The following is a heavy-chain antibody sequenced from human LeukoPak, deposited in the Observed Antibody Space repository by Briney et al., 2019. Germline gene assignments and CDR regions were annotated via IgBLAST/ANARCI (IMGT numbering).Heavy chain of an antibody. Sequence: SETLSLTCAVYGGSFSGYYWSWIRQSPGKGLEWIGEIDHSGNTNYNPSLKSRVTISVDTSKKQFSLKLTSVTVEDTAVYYCARETPDSSSWTAFDFWGQGTLVTVSS. J-gene: IGHJ4*02. CDR2: IDHSGNT. CDR1: GGSFSGYY. V-gene: IGHV4-34*01. D-gene: IGHD6-13*01. CDR3: ARETPDSSSWTAFDF.